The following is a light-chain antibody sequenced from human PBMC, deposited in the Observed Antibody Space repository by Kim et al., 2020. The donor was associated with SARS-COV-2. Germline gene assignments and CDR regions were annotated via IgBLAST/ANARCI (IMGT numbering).Light chain of an antibody. V-gene: IGKV1-9*01. CDR1: QDISDR. CDR2: AAS. CDR3: QQVELYPT. J-gene: IGKJ2*01. Sequence: LSASVGDRVTFTCRASQDISDRLAWYQQRPGTAPKLLILAASTLHAGVPSRFSGGGTGTEFSLTIDSLQPEDFATYYCQQVELYPTFGPGTKLEI.